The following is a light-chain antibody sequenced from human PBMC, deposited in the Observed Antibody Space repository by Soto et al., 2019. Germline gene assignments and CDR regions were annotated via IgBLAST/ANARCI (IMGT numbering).Light chain of an antibody. Sequence: DIQMTQSPSSLSASVGDRVTITCRASQSVSTRLAWYQQKPGKAPKVLIYAASTLPGGVPSRFSGSGSGTEFTLTISSLHPDDFATYYCQHYSVYWTFGEGTKVDI. J-gene: IGKJ1*01. CDR1: QSVSTR. CDR3: QHYSVYWT. V-gene: IGKV1-5*01. CDR2: AAS.